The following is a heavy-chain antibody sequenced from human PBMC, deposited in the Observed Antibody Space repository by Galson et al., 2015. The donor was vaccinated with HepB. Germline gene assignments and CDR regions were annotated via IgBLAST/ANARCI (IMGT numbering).Heavy chain of an antibody. CDR2: MSGSGGST. D-gene: IGHD4-23*01. CDR3: AKDASNSWFDS. Sequence: SLRLSCAASGFRFNNYAMSWVRRAPGKGLEWVSGMSGSGGSTYYVDSVKGRFTISRDNSKNTLWLQMNSLRVEDTAVYYCAKDASNSWFDSWGQGTLVTVSS. J-gene: IGHJ5*01. V-gene: IGHV3-23*01. CDR1: GFRFNNYA.